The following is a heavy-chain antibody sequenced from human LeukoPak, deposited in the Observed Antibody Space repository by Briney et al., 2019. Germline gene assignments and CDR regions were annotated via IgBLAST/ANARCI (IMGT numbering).Heavy chain of an antibody. V-gene: IGHV3-23*01. CDR1: GFTFSSYA. CDR3: AKDSSSWSRKFDY. Sequence: GGSLRLSCAASGFTFSSYAMSWVRQAPGKGLEWVSAISGSGGSTYYADSVKGRFTISRDNYKNTVYLQMNSLRAEDTAVYYCAKDSSSWSRKFDYWGQGTLVTVSS. J-gene: IGHJ4*02. CDR2: ISGSGGST. D-gene: IGHD6-13*01.